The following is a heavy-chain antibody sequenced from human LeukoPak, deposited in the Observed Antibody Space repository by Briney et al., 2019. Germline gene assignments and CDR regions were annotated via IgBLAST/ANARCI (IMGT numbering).Heavy chain of an antibody. D-gene: IGHD2-21*02. J-gene: IGHJ4*02. CDR2: ISGSGGST. Sequence: GGSLRLSCAASGFAFSTYGMSWVRQAPGKGLEWVPAISGSGGSTYYADSVKGRFTISRDNSKNTLYLQMNSLRAEDTAVYYCAKDRAYCGGDCYPGSDFDYWGQGTLVTVSS. V-gene: IGHV3-23*01. CDR1: GFAFSTYG. CDR3: AKDRAYCGGDCYPGSDFDY.